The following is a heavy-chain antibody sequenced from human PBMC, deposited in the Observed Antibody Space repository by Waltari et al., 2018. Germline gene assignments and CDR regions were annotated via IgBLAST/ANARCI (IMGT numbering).Heavy chain of an antibody. CDR2: ISCSGGST. Sequence: EVQLLESGGGLVQPGGSLRLSCAASGFTFSSYAMSWFRQAPGKGLEWVSAISCSGGSTYYEAYVKGRVTISRDHSKNRSYLQMSSLRAEGTAVDYCGRGIPSRDAFDIWGQGTMVTVSS. J-gene: IGHJ3*02. CDR1: GFTFSSYA. D-gene: IGHD6-13*01. CDR3: GRGIPSRDAFDI. V-gene: IGHV3-23*01.